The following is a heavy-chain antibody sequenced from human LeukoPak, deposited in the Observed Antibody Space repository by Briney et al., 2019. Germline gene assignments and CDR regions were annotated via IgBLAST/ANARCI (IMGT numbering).Heavy chain of an antibody. V-gene: IGHV1-2*04. D-gene: IGHD3-10*01. CDR1: GYTFTGYY. CDR2: INPNSGGT. CDR3: ARTGGSGSYSPLNYYGMDV. Sequence: GASVKVSCKASGYTFTGYYMHWVRQAPGQGLEWMGWINPNSGGTNYAQKFQGWVTMTRDTSISTAYMELSRLRSDDTAVYYCARTGGSGSYSPLNYYGMDVWGQGTTVTVSS. J-gene: IGHJ6*02.